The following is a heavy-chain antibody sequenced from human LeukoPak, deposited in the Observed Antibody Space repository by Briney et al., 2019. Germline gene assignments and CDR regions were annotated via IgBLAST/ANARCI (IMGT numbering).Heavy chain of an antibody. Sequence: ASVNVSCKASGYTFTSYYMHWVRQAPGQGLEWMGIINPSGGSTSYAQKLQGRVTMTRDTPTSTVYMELSSLRSEDTAVYYCVARLPAAILVDVWGKGTTVTVST. D-gene: IGHD2-2*02. J-gene: IGHJ6*04. CDR2: INPSGGST. V-gene: IGHV1-46*01. CDR3: VARLPAAILVDV. CDR1: GYTFTSYY.